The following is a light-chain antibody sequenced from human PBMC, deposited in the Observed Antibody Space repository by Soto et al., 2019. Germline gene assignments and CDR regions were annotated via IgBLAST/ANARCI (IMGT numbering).Light chain of an antibody. CDR1: QSVSSN. J-gene: IGKJ1*01. V-gene: IGKV3-15*01. CDR2: VAS. Sequence: EIVMTQSPATLSVSPGERATLSCMASQSVSSNLAWYQQKPGQAPRRLIYVASTRATGIPARFSGSGSGQEFTLTISSLQSEDFAVYYCQQYNNWPRTFGQGTKVEIK. CDR3: QQYNNWPRT.